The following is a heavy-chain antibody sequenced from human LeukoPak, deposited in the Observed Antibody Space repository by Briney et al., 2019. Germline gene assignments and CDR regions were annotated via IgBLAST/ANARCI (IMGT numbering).Heavy chain of an antibody. CDR1: GFTFSSYA. J-gene: IGHJ4*02. CDR2: ISGSGGRT. V-gene: IGHV3-23*01. Sequence: GGSLRLSCAASGFTFSSYAMSWVRQAPGKGLEWDSGISGSGGRTYYADSVKGRFTISRDNSKNTLYLQMNSLRAEDTAVYYCAKDLFNDLLTGYLDYWGQGTLVTVSS. CDR3: AKDLFNDLLTGYLDY. D-gene: IGHD3-9*01.